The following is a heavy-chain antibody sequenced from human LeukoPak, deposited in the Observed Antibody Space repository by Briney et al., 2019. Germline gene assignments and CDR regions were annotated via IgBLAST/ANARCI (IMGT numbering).Heavy chain of an antibody. D-gene: IGHD3-16*01. CDR3: TRAWGEPRHGDAFDI. CDR2: IKSKTDGGTT. CDR1: GFTFSNAW. Sequence: PGGSLRLSCAASGFTFSNAWMFWVRQAPGKGLEWVGRIKSKTDGGTTDYAAPVKGRFTISRDDSKNTLYLQMSSLKTEDTAVYYCTRAWGEPRHGDAFDIWGQGTMVTVSS. J-gene: IGHJ3*02. V-gene: IGHV3-15*01.